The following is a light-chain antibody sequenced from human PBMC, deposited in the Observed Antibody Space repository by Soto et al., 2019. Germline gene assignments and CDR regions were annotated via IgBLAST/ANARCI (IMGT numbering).Light chain of an antibody. V-gene: IGLV1-44*01. J-gene: IGLJ7*01. CDR2: SNN. CDR3: AAWDDSLNGAV. CDR1: SSNIGSNT. Sequence: QSVLTQPPSASGTPGQRVTISCSGSSSNIGSNTVNWYQQLPGTAPKLLIYSNNQRPSGVPDRFSGSKSGTSASLAISGLQSEGEADYYCAAWDDSLNGAVFGGGTQLTVL.